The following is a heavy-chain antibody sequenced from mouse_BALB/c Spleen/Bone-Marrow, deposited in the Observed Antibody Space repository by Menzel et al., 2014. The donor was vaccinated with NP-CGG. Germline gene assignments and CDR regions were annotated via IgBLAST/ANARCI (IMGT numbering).Heavy chain of an antibody. CDR3: ARGGDNYAWFPY. CDR2: IDPSDSYT. V-gene: IGHV1-69*02. Sequence: VQLQQSGAEFVKPGASVKLSCKASGYTFTTYWMHWVKQRPGQGLEWIGQIDPSDSYTNYSQKFKGEATLTVDKSSSTAYMQLSSLSSEDSAAYYCARGGDNYAWFPYWGQGTLVTVSA. CDR1: GYTFTTYW. J-gene: IGHJ3*01. D-gene: IGHD1-3*01.